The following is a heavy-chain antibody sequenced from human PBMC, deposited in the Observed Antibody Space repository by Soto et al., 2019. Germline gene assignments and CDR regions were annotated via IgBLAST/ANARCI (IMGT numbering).Heavy chain of an antibody. CDR1: GYTFTSYY. CDR2: INPSGGST. CDR3: ARDQIKAVPSNYYYYGMDV. V-gene: IGHV1-46*01. J-gene: IGHJ6*02. D-gene: IGHD3-16*01. Sequence: ASVKVSCKASGYTFTSYYMHWVRQAPGQGLEWMGIINPSGGSTSYAQKFQGRVTMTRDTSTSTVYMELSSLRSEDTAVYYCARDQIKAVPSNYYYYGMDVWGQGTTVTVSS.